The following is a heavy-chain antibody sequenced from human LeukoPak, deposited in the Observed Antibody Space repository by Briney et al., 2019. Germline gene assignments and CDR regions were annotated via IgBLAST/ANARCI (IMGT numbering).Heavy chain of an antibody. V-gene: IGHV4-34*01. CDR2: INHSGST. CDR3: AGKEGGQLVNTRRWFDP. J-gene: IGHJ5*02. Sequence: SETLSLTCAVNGGSFSGYYWSWIRQAPGKGLEWVGEINHSGSTIYNPPLKSRVTPPVDTPKNQFSLTVRSWTAAARARYSFAGKEGGQLVNTRRWFDPWGQGTLVTVSS. D-gene: IGHD6-13*01. CDR1: GGSFSGYY.